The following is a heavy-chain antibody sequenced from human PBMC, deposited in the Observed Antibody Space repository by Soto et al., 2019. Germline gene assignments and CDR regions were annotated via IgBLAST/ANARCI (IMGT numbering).Heavy chain of an antibody. CDR3: AKDLGMVRGVIITSGNFDY. D-gene: IGHD3-10*01. J-gene: IGHJ4*02. CDR2: ISGSGGST. CDR1: GFTFSSYA. Sequence: GGSLRLSCAASGFTFSSYAMSWVRQAPGKGLEWVSAISGSGGSTYYADSVKGRFTISRDNSKNTLYLQMNSLRAEDKAVYYCAKDLGMVRGVIITSGNFDYWGQGTLVTVSS. V-gene: IGHV3-23*01.